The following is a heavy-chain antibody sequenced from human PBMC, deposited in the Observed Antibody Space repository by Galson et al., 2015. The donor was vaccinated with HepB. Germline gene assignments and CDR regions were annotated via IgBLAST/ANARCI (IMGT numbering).Heavy chain of an antibody. V-gene: IGHV1-69*06. CDR1: GGTFSSYA. Sequence: SVKVSCKASGGTFSSYAISWVRQAPGQGLEWMGGIIPIFGTANYAQKFQGRVTITADKSTSTAYAELSSLRSEDTAVYYCARTHYDFWSGSPQGYYGMDVWGQGTTVTVSS. CDR3: ARTHYDFWSGSPQGYYGMDV. CDR2: IIPIFGTA. D-gene: IGHD3-3*01. J-gene: IGHJ6*02.